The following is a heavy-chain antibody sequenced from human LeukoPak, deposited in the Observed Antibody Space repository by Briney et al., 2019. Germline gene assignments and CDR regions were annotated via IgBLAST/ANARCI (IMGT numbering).Heavy chain of an antibody. V-gene: IGHV4-38-2*02. J-gene: IGHJ3*02. D-gene: IGHD3-3*01. CDR2: IYYSGST. CDR3: ARGSYDFWSGYLNAFDI. CDR1: GYSISRGYY. Sequence: SETLSLTCMGSGYSISRGYYWVWIRQPPGKGLEWIGSIYYSGSTYYNPSLKSRVTISVDTSNNQFSLKLSSVPAADTAVYYCARGSYDFWSGYLNAFDIWGQGTMVTVSS.